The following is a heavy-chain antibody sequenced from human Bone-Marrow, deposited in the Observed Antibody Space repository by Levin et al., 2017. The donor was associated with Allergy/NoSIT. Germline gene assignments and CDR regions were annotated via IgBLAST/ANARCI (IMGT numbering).Heavy chain of an antibody. Sequence: GGSLRLSCAASGFTFSSYSMNWVRQAPGKGLEWVSSISSSSSYIYYADSVKGRFTISRDNAKNSLYLQMNSLRAEDTAVYYCARDEAAALGWVIVSAEYFQHWGQGTLVTVSS. CDR2: ISSSSSYI. J-gene: IGHJ1*01. V-gene: IGHV3-21*01. D-gene: IGHD6-13*01. CDR1: GFTFSSYS. CDR3: ARDEAAALGWVIVSAEYFQH.